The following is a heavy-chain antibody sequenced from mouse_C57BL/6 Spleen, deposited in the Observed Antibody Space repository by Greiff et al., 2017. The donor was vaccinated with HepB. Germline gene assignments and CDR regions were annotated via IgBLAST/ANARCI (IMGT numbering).Heavy chain of an antibody. CDR3: ARSPFSGYYAMDY. J-gene: IGHJ4*01. CDR1: GYAFTNYL. V-gene: IGHV1-54*01. Sequence: QVQLKQSGAELVRPGTSVKVSCKASGYAFTNYLIEWVKQRPGQGLEWIGVINPGSGGTNYNEKFKGKATLTADKSSSTAYMQLSSLTSEDSAVYFCARSPFSGYYAMDYWGQGTSVTVSS. D-gene: IGHD3-2*02. CDR2: INPGSGGT.